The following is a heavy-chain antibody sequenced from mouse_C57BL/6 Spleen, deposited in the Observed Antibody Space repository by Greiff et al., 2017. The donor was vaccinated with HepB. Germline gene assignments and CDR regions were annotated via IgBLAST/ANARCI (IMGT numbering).Heavy chain of an antibody. CDR1: GYTFTDYY. J-gene: IGHJ3*01. V-gene: IGHV1-76*01. Sequence: QVQLQQSGAELVRPGASVKLSCKASGYTFTDYYINWVKQRPGQGLEWIARIYPGSGNTYYNEKFKGKATLTAEKSSSTAYMQLSSLTSEDSAVYFCASYGNYDAYWGQGTLVTVSA. CDR3: ASYGNYDAY. CDR2: IYPGSGNT. D-gene: IGHD2-1*01.